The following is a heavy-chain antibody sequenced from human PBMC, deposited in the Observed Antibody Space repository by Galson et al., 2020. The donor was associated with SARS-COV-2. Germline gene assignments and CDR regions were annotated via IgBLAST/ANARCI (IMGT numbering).Heavy chain of an antibody. J-gene: IGHJ6*02. D-gene: IGHD3-16*02. V-gene: IGHV3-7*01. CDR1: GFTFSNYW. CDR2: IKLDGSNT. CDR3: AEELSHYYGMDV. Sequence: PGGSLRLSCAASGFTFSNYWMSWVRQAPGKGLEWVANIKLDGSNTYYADSVKGRFTISRDNSKNTLYLQMKSLRAEDTAVYYCAEELSHYYGMDVWGQGTTVTVSS.